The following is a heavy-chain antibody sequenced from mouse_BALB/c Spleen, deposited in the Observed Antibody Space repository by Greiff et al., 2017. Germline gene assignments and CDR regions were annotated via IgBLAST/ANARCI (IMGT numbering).Heavy chain of an antibody. V-gene: IGHV1S81*02. CDR1: GYTFTSYW. Sequence: VQLQQPGAELVKPGASVKLSCKASGYTFTSYWMHWVKQRPGQGLEWIGEINPSNGRTNYNEKFKSKATLTVDKSSSTAYMQLSSLTSEDSAVYYCATYYYGSSQYYFDYWGQGTTLTVSP. CDR3: ATYYYGSSQYYFDY. CDR2: INPSNGRT. D-gene: IGHD1-1*01. J-gene: IGHJ2*01.